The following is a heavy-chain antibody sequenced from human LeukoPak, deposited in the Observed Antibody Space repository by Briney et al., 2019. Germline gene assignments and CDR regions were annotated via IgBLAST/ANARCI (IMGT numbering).Heavy chain of an antibody. CDR1: GFSMSTYY. Sequence: SETLSLTCTVSGFSMSTYYWTWIRQPPGKGLEWIGYIYYSGSTNYNPSLKSRVTISVDTSKNQFSLKLSSVTAADTAVYYCARGIDFWSGFWFDPWGQGTLVTVSS. J-gene: IGHJ5*02. D-gene: IGHD3-3*01. CDR3: ARGIDFWSGFWFDP. CDR2: IYYSGST. V-gene: IGHV4-59*01.